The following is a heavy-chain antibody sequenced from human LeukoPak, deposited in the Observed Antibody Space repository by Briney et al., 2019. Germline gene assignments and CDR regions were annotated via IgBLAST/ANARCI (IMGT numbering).Heavy chain of an antibody. J-gene: IGHJ5*02. Sequence: SETLSLTCTVSGFPISSGYFWGGIRQFPGQGLEWIVTFYHGLKTFYNPSLKSRVSISVDTSKNQFSLMLTSVTAADTAVYYCARDDYSNHWFDPWGQGTPVIVSS. CDR2: FYHGLKT. CDR3: ARDDYSNHWFDP. D-gene: IGHD4-11*01. V-gene: IGHV4-38-2*02. CDR1: GFPISSGYF.